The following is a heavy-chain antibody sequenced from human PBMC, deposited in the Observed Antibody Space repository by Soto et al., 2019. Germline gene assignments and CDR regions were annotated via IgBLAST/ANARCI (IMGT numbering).Heavy chain of an antibody. J-gene: IGHJ5*02. CDR2: INHSGST. Sequence: ASETLSLTCAVYGGSFSGYYWSWIRQPPGKGLEWIGEINHSGSTNYNPSLKSRVTISVDTSKNQFSLKLSSVTAADTAVYYCARGIPAYGSGSYYKRLYWFDPWGQGTLVTVSS. D-gene: IGHD3-10*01. V-gene: IGHV4-34*01. CDR3: ARGIPAYGSGSYYKRLYWFDP. CDR1: GGSFSGYY.